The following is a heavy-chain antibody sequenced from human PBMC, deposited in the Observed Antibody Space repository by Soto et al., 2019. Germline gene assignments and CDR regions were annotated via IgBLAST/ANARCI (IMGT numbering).Heavy chain of an antibody. CDR3: ARVHSKLELRVPAFDI. D-gene: IGHD1-7*01. CDR1: GYTFTGYY. V-gene: IGHV1-2*02. Sequence: ASVKVSCKASGYTFTGYYMHWVRQSPGQGLEWMGWINPNSGGTNYAQKFQGRVTMTRDTSISTAYMELSRLRSDDTAVYYCARVHSKLELRVPAFDIWGQGTMVKVSS. CDR2: INPNSGGT. J-gene: IGHJ3*02.